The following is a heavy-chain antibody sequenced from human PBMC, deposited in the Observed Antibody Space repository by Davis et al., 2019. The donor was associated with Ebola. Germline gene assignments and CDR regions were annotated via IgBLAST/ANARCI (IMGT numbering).Heavy chain of an antibody. CDR2: ISYDGGNK. CDR3: ARDRCSSRGCQHFYYGMDV. CDR1: GFTFTSYG. D-gene: IGHD2-2*01. Sequence: GESLKISCEGSGFTFTSYGMHWVRQAPVKGLEWLAVISYDGGNKFYAESVKGRITISRDNSKKTVYLQLNSLRPEDTAVYYCARDRCSSRGCQHFYYGMDVWGQGTTVTVS. J-gene: IGHJ6*02. V-gene: IGHV3-30*03.